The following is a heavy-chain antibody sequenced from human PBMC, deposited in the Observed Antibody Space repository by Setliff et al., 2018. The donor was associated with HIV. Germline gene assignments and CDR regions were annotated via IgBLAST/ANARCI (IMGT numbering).Heavy chain of an antibody. D-gene: IGHD2-21*02. CDR1: GGSINNYY. CDR2: IYYSGST. Sequence: ETLSLTCTVSGGSINNYYWSWIRQPPGKGLEWIGYIYYSGSTNYNPSLKSRVTISLDTSKNQFSLRLTSVTAADTAVYYCARYLFCGGDCYSGFDYWGQGTLVTVS. V-gene: IGHV4-59*01. J-gene: IGHJ4*02. CDR3: ARYLFCGGDCYSGFDY.